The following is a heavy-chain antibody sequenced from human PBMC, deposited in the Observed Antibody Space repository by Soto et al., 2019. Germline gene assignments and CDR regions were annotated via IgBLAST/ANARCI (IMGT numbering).Heavy chain of an antibody. D-gene: IGHD3-22*01. J-gene: IGHJ4*02. CDR2: IYYSGSS. CDR3: ARARYDSSGYYYFDY. CDR1: GGSISGYY. V-gene: IGHV4-59*01. Sequence: QVQLQQSGPGLVKPSETLSLTCTVSGGSISGYYWSWIRQPPGKGLEWIGYIYYSGSSNYNPSLKSRVTIPLDTSTNQFSLRLRSVTAADTAVYYCARARYDSSGYYYFDYWGQGTLVTVSS.